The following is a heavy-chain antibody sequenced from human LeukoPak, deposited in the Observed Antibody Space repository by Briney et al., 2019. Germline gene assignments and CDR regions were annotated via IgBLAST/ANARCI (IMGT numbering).Heavy chain of an antibody. Sequence: SETLSLTCAVYGGSFSGYYWSWIRQPPGKGLEWIGEINHSGSTNYNPSLKSRVTISVDTSKNQFSLKLSSATAADTAVYYCARGLYCSSTSCCPDYWGQGTLVTVSS. CDR2: INHSGST. D-gene: IGHD2-2*01. CDR3: ARGLYCSSTSCCPDY. J-gene: IGHJ4*02. V-gene: IGHV4-34*01. CDR1: GGSFSGYY.